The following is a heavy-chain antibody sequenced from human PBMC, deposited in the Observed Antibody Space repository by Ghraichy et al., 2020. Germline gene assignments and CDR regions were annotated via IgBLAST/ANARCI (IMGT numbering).Heavy chain of an antibody. J-gene: IGHJ4*02. CDR3: ARWVSYDSRSGSSQGFDY. D-gene: IGHD3-10*01. V-gene: IGHV4-61*03. CDR2: ISYTGNT. Sequence: SETLSLTCIVSGDSVSSSHYYWSWIRQSPEKGLEWIGYISYTGNTKYNPSLKSRLTISIDTSKEHFSLKLTSVTAADTAVYYCARWVSYDSRSGSSQGFDYWGQGTLVTVSS. CDR1: GDSVSSSHYY.